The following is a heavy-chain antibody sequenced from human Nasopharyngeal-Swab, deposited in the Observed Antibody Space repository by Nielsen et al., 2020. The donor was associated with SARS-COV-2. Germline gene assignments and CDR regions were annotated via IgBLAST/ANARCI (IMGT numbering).Heavy chain of an antibody. Sequence: GGSLRLSCAASGFTFSNYWMTWVRQAPGKGLEWVANIEDDGNEKYYLEPVKGRFTISRDNAKNSVYLQMNSLRAEDTAVYYCARDTPAMFAYWGQGTLVTVSS. V-gene: IGHV3-7*01. CDR2: IEDDGNEK. J-gene: IGHJ4*02. CDR1: GFTFSNYW. CDR3: ARDTPAMFAY.